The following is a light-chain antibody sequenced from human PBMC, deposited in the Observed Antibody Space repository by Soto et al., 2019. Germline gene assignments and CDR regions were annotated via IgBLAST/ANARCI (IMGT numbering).Light chain of an antibody. CDR2: AAS. Sequence: DLQMTQSPSSLSASVGDRVTITCRASQSISSYLNWYQQKPGKAPKLLIYAASSLPSGVPSRFSGSVSGTDFTLTISSLQPEDFATYYCQQSYSTPMYTFGQGTKLEIK. CDR3: QQSYSTPMYT. J-gene: IGKJ2*01. CDR1: QSISSY. V-gene: IGKV1-39*01.